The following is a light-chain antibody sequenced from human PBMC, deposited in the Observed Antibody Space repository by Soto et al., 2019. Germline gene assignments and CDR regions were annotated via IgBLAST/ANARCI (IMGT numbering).Light chain of an antibody. CDR3: QQRGDWPPIT. CDR1: QSVSTF. Sequence: RVRTQTPATLALSPGERAILSCRSSQSVSTFLAWFQQKPGQPPRLLIYNASNRTTGIPARFSGSGSGTDFTPTISSLEPEDFAVYYCQQRGDWPPITFGQGTRLEIK. V-gene: IGKV3-11*01. J-gene: IGKJ5*01. CDR2: NAS.